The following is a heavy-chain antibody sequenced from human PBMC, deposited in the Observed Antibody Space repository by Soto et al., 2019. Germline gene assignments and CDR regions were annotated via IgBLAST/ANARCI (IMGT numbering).Heavy chain of an antibody. D-gene: IGHD3-10*01. CDR1: GGTFSSYT. Sequence: ASVKVSCKASGGTFSSYTISWVRQAPGQGLEWMGRIIPILGIANYAQKFQGRVTITADKSTSTAYMELSSLRSEDTAVYYCATRVLSNYGSGSYRNDYWGQGTLVTVSS. J-gene: IGHJ4*02. CDR3: ATRVLSNYGSGSYRNDY. CDR2: IIPILGIA. V-gene: IGHV1-69*02.